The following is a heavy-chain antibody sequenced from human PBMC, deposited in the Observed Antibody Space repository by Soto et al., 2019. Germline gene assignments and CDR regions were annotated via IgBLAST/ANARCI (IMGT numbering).Heavy chain of an antibody. CDR3: SRDLGYYFDY. CDR2: IYYSGST. D-gene: IGHD3-16*01. CDR1: GGSISSYY. Sequence: SETLSLTCTVSGGSISSYYWSWIRQPPGKGLEWIGYIYYSGSTNYNPSLKSRVTISVDTSKNQFSLKLSSVTAADTAVYYCSRDLGYYFDYWGQGTLVTVSS. V-gene: IGHV4-59*01. J-gene: IGHJ4*02.